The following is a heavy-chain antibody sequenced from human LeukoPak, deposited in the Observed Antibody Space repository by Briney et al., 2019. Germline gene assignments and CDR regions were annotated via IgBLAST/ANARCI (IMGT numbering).Heavy chain of an antibody. CDR2: IIPIFGTA. CDR3: ARDPRDGYNEFGFDY. CDR1: GGTFSSYA. V-gene: IGHV1-69*13. D-gene: IGHD5-24*01. J-gene: IGHJ4*02. Sequence: SVKVSCKASGGTFSSYAISWVGQAPGQGLEWMGGIIPIFGTANYAQKFQGRVTITADESTSTAYMELSSLRSEDTAVYYCARDPRDGYNEFGFDYWGQGTLVTVSS.